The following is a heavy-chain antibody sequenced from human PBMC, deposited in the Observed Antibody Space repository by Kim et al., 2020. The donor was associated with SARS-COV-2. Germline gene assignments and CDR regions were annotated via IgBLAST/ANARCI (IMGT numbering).Heavy chain of an antibody. J-gene: IGHJ3*02. D-gene: IGHD4-17*01. CDR2: INSKTDGGTT. V-gene: IGHV3-15*01. CDR1: GFTFSNAW. Sequence: GGSLRLSCAASGFTFSNAWMSWVRQAPGKGLEWVGRINSKTDGGTTDYAAPVKGRFTISRDDSKNTLYLQMNSLKTEDTAVYYCTTDSRLMTTVTDSDAFDIWGQGTMVTVSS. CDR3: TTDSRLMTTVTDSDAFDI.